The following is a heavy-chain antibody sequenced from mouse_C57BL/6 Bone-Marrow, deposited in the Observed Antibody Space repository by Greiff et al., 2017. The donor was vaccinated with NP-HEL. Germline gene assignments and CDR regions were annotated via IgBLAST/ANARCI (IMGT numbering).Heavy chain of an antibody. V-gene: IGHV7-3*01. Sequence: EVMLVESGGGLVQPGGSLSLSCAASGFTFTDYYMSWVRQPPGKALEWLGFIRNKANGYTTEYSASVKGRFTISRDNSQSILYLQMNALRAEDSATYYCASSTMVTTVDYWGQGTTLTVSS. CDR3: ASSTMVTTVDY. J-gene: IGHJ2*01. CDR1: GFTFTDYY. D-gene: IGHD2-2*01. CDR2: IRNKANGYTT.